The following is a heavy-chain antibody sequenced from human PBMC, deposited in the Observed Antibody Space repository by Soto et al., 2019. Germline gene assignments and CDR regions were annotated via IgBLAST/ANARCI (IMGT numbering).Heavy chain of an antibody. CDR2: IYSGGST. J-gene: IGHJ6*02. Sequence: PGGSLRLSCAASGFTVSSNYMSWVRQAPGKGLEWVSVIYSGGSTYYADSVKGRFTISRDNSKNTLYLQMNSLRAEDTAVYYCARHSSLGYYYYYYGMDVWGQGTTVTVSS. CDR1: GFTVSSNY. V-gene: IGHV3-66*04. CDR3: ARHSSLGYYYYYYGMDV.